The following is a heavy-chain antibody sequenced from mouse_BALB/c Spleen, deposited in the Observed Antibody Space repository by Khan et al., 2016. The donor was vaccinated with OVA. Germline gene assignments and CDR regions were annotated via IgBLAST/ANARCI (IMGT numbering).Heavy chain of an antibody. V-gene: IGHV5-9*03. Sequence: EVQLQESGGGLVKPGGSLKLSCAASGFTFSSLTMSWVRQTPEKRLEWVASISSGGDNTYYPDSVKGRFTISRDNAKNNLYLQMSSLRSEDTALYYCARSNYGPFAYWGQGTLVTVSA. CDR1: GFTFSSLT. CDR2: ISSGGDNT. J-gene: IGHJ3*01. CDR3: ARSNYGPFAY. D-gene: IGHD1-1*02.